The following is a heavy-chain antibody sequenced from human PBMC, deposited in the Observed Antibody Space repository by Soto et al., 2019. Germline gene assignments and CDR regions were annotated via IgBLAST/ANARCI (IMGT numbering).Heavy chain of an antibody. V-gene: IGHV4-34*01. Sequence: KTSETLSLTCAVYGGSFSGYYWSWIRQPPGKGLEWIGEINHSGSTNYNPSLKSRVTISVDTSKNQFSLKLSSVTAADTAVYYCARGLSSPTYYYDSSGYGTYFDYWGQGTLVTVSS. CDR3: ARGLSSPTYYYDSSGYGTYFDY. J-gene: IGHJ4*02. D-gene: IGHD3-22*01. CDR2: INHSGST. CDR1: GGSFSGYY.